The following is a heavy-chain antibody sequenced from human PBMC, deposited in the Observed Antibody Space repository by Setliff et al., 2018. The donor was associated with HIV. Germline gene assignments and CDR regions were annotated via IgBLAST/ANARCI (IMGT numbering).Heavy chain of an antibody. CDR3: ARSPGGGRLPYFFDF. Sequence: SETLSLTCSVSGGSISNYYWGWIRQSAGKGLEWIGRVYNSGSSDSNPSIKSRVTMSVDTSKNQFSLKMKSVTAADTAVYYCARSPGGGRLPYFFDFWGQGTLVTVSS. D-gene: IGHD2-15*01. V-gene: IGHV4-4*07. CDR2: VYNSGSS. CDR1: GGSISNYY. J-gene: IGHJ4*02.